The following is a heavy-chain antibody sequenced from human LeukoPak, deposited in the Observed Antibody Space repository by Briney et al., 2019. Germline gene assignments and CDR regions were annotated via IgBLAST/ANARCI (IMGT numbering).Heavy chain of an antibody. CDR2: IYHSGST. CDR1: GGFISSYY. D-gene: IGHD3-22*01. CDR3: ARSGVSSGYYYLNY. J-gene: IGHJ4*02. Sequence: SETLSLTCTVSGGFISSYYWSWIRQPPGKGLEWIGFIYHSGSTNYNPSLKSRVTISVDTSKNEFSLKLSSVTTADTAVYYCARSGVSSGYYYLNYWGQGTLVTVSS. V-gene: IGHV4-59*01.